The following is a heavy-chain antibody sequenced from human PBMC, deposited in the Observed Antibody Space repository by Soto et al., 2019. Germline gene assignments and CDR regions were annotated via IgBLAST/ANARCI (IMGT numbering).Heavy chain of an antibody. CDR1: GGTFSSYT. V-gene: IGHV1-69*02. D-gene: IGHD5-12*01. CDR2: IIPILGIA. CDR3: ASHIVATMPSDY. Sequence: GASVKVSCKASGGTFSSYTISWVRQAPGQGLEWMGRIIPILGIANYAQKFQGRVTITADKSTSTAYMELSSLRSEDTAVYYCASHIVATMPSDYWGQGTLVTVSS. J-gene: IGHJ4*02.